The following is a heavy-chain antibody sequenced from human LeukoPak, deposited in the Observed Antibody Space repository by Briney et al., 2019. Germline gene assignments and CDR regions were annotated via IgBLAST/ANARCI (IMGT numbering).Heavy chain of an antibody. D-gene: IGHD3-22*01. CDR2: MNPNSGYT. Sequence: GASVKVSCKASGYTFTSHDINWVRQATGQGLECMGWMNPNSGYTGYEQKFQGRVTMTRDTSTSTAYMELSSLRSEDTAVYYCARGGSSYNDEHEEFDYWGQGTVVTVSS. V-gene: IGHV1-8*01. J-gene: IGHJ4*02. CDR1: GYTFTSHD. CDR3: ARGGSSYNDEHEEFDY.